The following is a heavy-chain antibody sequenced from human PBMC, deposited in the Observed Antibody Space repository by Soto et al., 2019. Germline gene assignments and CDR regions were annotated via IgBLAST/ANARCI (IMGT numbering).Heavy chain of an antibody. CDR3: AKDQCSGGSCYPAYMGIVDY. Sequence: GGSLRLSCAASGFTFSSYGMHWVRQAPGKGLEWVAVISYDGSNKYYADSVKGRFTISRDNSKNTLYLQMNSLRAEDTAVYYCAKDQCSGGSCYPAYMGIVDYWGQGTLVTVSS. D-gene: IGHD2-15*01. CDR1: GFTFSSYG. V-gene: IGHV3-30*18. CDR2: ISYDGSNK. J-gene: IGHJ4*02.